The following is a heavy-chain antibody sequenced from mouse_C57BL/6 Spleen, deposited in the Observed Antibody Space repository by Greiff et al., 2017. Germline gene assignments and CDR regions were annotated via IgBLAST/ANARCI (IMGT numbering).Heavy chain of an antibody. CDR2: IYPGDGDT. V-gene: IGHV1-82*01. J-gene: IGHJ3*01. Sequence: QVQLQQSGPELVKPGASVKISCKASGYAFSSSWMNWVKQRPGKGLEWIGRIYPGDGDTNYNGKFKGKATLTADKSSSTAYMQLSSLTSEDSAVYFCAREVGGGYSFAYWGQGTLVTVSA. D-gene: IGHD2-3*01. CDR3: AREVGGGYSFAY. CDR1: GYAFSSSW.